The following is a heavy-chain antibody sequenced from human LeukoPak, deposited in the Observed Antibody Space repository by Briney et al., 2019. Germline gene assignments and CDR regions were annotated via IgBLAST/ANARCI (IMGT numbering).Heavy chain of an antibody. J-gene: IGHJ3*02. CDR1: GFTFSSYW. CDR2: ISSSGSTI. D-gene: IGHD2-15*01. Sequence: GGSLRLSCAASGFTFSSYWMSWVRQAPGKGLEWVSYISSSGSTIYYADSVKGRFTISRDNAKNSLYLQMNSLRAEDTAVYYCAREPPQYCSGGSCYPSSYAFDIWGQGTMVTVSS. V-gene: IGHV3-48*04. CDR3: AREPPQYCSGGSCYPSSYAFDI.